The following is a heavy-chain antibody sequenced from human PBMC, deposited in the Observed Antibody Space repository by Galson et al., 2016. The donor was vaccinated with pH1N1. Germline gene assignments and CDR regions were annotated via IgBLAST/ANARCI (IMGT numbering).Heavy chain of an antibody. D-gene: IGHD3-22*01. CDR2: IIPILGST. CDR1: GGTFNSNG. V-gene: IGHV1-69*13. Sequence: SVKVSCKASGGTFNSNGISWLRQAPGQGLEWMGRIIPILGSTNYAQKFQGKITITADESTSTAYMELNSLRSEDTALYYCAREDYYDVDLSDWYFDLWGRGTLVIVSS. J-gene: IGHJ2*01. CDR3: AREDYYDVDLSDWYFDL.